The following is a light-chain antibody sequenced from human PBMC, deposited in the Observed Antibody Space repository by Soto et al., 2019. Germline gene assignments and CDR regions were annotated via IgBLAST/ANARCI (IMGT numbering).Light chain of an antibody. CDR2: GAF. Sequence: EIVMTRSPVTLPVSPGERVTLSCRASQSVSSNLAWYQQKPGQAPSLLIYGAFTRATGIPARFSGTGSGTEFTLTISSLQSEDFALYYCQQYNDWPLTFGQGTKVDIK. CDR3: QQYNDWPLT. J-gene: IGKJ1*01. V-gene: IGKV3-15*01. CDR1: QSVSSN.